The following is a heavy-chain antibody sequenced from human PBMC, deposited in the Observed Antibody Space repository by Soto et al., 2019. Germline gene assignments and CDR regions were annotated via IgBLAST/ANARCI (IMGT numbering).Heavy chain of an antibody. Sequence: EVQLLESGGGLVQPGGSQRLSCTASGFTFSSYALSWVRQAPGKGLEWVSSISGSGGSTYSADSVKGRVTISRDNSKNTLYLQMSSLRAEDTAVYYCAKESLKTPVTGPVDCWGQGTVVTVSS. V-gene: IGHV3-23*01. J-gene: IGHJ4*02. D-gene: IGHD6-19*01. CDR3: AKESLKTPVTGPVDC. CDR1: GFTFSSYA. CDR2: ISGSGGST.